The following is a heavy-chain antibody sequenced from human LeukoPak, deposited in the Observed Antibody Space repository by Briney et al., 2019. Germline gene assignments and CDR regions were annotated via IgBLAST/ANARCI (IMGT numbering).Heavy chain of an antibody. Sequence: PSETLSLTCTVSGGSISSSSYHWGWIRQPPGKGLEWIGRICTSGSTNYNPSLKSRVTISVDTSKNQFSLKLSSVTAADTAVYYCARVQQLVRVGYYYYGMDVWGQGTTVTVSS. V-gene: IGHV4-39*07. CDR1: GGSISSSSYH. CDR3: ARVQQLVRVGYYYYGMDV. D-gene: IGHD6-13*01. J-gene: IGHJ6*02. CDR2: ICTSGST.